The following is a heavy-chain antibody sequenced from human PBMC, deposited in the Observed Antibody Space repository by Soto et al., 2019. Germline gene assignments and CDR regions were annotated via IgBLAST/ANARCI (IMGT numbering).Heavy chain of an antibody. CDR1: GYTFTSYA. CDR2: INAGNGNT. V-gene: IGHV1-3*01. CDR3: ARDWRIAAHNWFDP. J-gene: IGHJ5*02. D-gene: IGHD6-13*01. Sequence: ASVKVSCKASGYTFTSYAMHWVRQAPGQRLEWMGWINAGNGNTKYSQKFQGRVTITRDTSASTAYMELSSLRSEDTAAYYCARDWRIAAHNWFDPWGQGTLVTVSS.